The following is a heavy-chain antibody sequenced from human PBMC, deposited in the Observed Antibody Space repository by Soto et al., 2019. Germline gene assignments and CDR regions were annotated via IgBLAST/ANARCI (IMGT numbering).Heavy chain of an antibody. D-gene: IGHD5-12*01. CDR2: INHSGST. CDR3: ARGRWLSKSFDY. V-gene: IGHV4-34*02. J-gene: IGHJ4*02. CDR1: GGSFSGYY. Sequence: QLQLEQWGAGLLKPSETLSLTCAVYGGSFSGYYWSWIRQPPGKGLEWMGEINHSGSTNYNPSLKSRVTLSVDTSKNQCSLNLYSVTAADTAVYYCARGRWLSKSFDYWGQGTLVTVSS.